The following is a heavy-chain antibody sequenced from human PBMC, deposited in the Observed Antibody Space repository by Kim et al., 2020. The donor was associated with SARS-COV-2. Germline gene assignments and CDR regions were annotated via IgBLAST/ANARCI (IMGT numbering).Heavy chain of an antibody. CDR2: IWYDGSNK. V-gene: IGHV3-33*01. CDR1: GFTFSSYG. CDR3: ARVPGSVYYYGMDV. D-gene: IGHD6-6*01. Sequence: GGSLRLSCAASGFTFSSYGMHWVRQAPGKGLEWVAVIWYDGSNKYYADSVKGRFTISRDNSKNTLYLQMNSLRAEDTAVYYCARVPGSVYYYGMDVWGQVTTVTVSS. J-gene: IGHJ6*02.